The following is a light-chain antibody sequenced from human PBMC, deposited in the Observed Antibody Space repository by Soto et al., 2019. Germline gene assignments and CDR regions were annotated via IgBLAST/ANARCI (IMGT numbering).Light chain of an antibody. CDR1: QSVSNY. J-gene: IGKJ4*01. Sequence: DIVCTQSPATLSLSPGESSTISCMASQSVSNYLAWYQQKPGQAHRLLIYDAFNRATGIPHRFSGSGSGTDFTLTIRRLETEDLAVYYGQHRYNWPPLTLGGWTKGELK. CDR2: DAF. CDR3: QHRYNWPPLT. V-gene: IGKV3-11*01.